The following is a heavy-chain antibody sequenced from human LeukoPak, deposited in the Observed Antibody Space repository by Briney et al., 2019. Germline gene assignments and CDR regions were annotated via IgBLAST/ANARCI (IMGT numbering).Heavy chain of an antibody. CDR2: ISSSSSCT. CDR3: ARDAKRKYSSSWYGGTFDY. J-gene: IGHJ4*02. Sequence: PGGSLRLSCAASGFTFSDYYMSWIRQAPGKGLEWVSYISSSSSCTNYADSVKGRFTISRDNAKNSLYLQMNSLRAEDTAVYYCARDAKRKYSSSWYGGTFDYWGQGTLVTVSS. D-gene: IGHD6-13*01. V-gene: IGHV3-11*05. CDR1: GFTFSDYY.